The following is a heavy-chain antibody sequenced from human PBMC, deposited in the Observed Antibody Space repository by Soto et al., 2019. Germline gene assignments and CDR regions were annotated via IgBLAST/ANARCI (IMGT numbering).Heavy chain of an antibody. J-gene: IGHJ4*02. V-gene: IGHV4-4*02. CDR1: GGSISSSNW. D-gene: IGHD5-12*01. CDR2: ISHSGST. CDR3: ARSVSGYADY. Sequence: QVQLQESVPGLVKPSGTLSLTCAVSGGSISSSNWWSWVRQPPCKGLEWIGAISHSGSTNYNPSLKSRVTIPVDKSKNQLSLTLSSVTAADKAVYYCARSVSGYADYWCQGTLVTVSS.